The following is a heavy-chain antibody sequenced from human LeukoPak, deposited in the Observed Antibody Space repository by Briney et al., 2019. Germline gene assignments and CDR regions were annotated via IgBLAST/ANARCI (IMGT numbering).Heavy chain of an antibody. D-gene: IGHD3-22*01. CDR2: FSAYNGNT. Sequence: ASVKVSCKASGYTFTSYDISWVRQAPGPGLKWMGWFSAYNGNTNYAQKLQGRVTMTTDTSATTAYMELRSLRSDDTAVYYCARGAQDYYDSSGYYYSFDYWGQGTLVTVSS. CDR1: GYTFTSYD. V-gene: IGHV1-18*01. CDR3: ARGAQDYYDSSGYYYSFDY. J-gene: IGHJ4*02.